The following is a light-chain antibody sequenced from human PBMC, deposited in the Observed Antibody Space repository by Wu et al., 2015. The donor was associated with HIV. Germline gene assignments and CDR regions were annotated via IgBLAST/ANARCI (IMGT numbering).Light chain of an antibody. J-gene: IGKJ1*01. CDR2: SAS. CDR1: RDIDKY. CDR3: QYYGSAPRT. Sequence: DTQMTQSPSSLSASVGDTVTITCRASRDIDKYLAWYQQKAGKVPKLLIYSASTLQSGVSSHFRGSGSGTDFSLTISSLQPEDFATYYCQYYGSAPRTFGQGTKVEI. V-gene: IGKV1-27*01.